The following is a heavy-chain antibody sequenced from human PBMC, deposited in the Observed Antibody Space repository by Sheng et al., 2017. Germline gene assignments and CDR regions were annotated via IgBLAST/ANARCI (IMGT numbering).Heavy chain of an antibody. J-gene: IGHJ4*02. CDR1: GYTLTELS. Sequence: QDQLVQSGAEVKKPGASVKVSCKVSGYTLTELSIHWVRQAPGKGLEWMGGFDPEDGEIIYAQNFRGRVTMTEDTSTDTAYMELTSLRSKDTAMYYCAASRYASGWYRSELEYWGQGTLVTVSS. D-gene: IGHD6-19*01. V-gene: IGHV1-24*01. CDR2: FDPEDGEI. CDR3: AASRYASGWYRSELEY.